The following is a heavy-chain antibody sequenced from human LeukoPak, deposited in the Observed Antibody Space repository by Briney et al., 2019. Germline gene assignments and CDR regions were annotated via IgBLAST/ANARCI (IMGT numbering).Heavy chain of an antibody. Sequence: SETLSLTCTVSGGSISIYYWSCMRQPPGKGRECIGYIYYSGSTNYDPPLKSRVTISVDTSKTQFSLKLISVTAGDTAVFLCARGPWHYHHYMDLWGKGTTVTVPS. V-gene: IGHV4-59*01. CDR2: IYYSGST. CDR1: GGSISIYY. CDR3: ARGPWHYHHYMDL. J-gene: IGHJ6*03.